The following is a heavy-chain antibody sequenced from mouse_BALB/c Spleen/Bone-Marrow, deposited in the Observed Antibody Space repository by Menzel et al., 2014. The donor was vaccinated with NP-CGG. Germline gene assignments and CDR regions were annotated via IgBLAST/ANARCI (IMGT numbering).Heavy chain of an antibody. D-gene: IGHD2-4*01. J-gene: IGHJ4*01. CDR3: AMITFTMDY. Sequence: QVQLQQSGAELAKPGASVKMSCKASGHTLSTYWMHWVKQRPGQGLEWIGYINPSIGYADYVQKFKDKATLTADNSSSIVYTQLSSLTSEDSAIYYCAMITFTMDYWGQGTSVTVSS. CDR1: GHTLSTYW. CDR2: INPSIGYA. V-gene: IGHV1-7*01.